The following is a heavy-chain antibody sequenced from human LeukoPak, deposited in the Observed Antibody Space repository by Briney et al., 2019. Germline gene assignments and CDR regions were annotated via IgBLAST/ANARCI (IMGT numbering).Heavy chain of an antibody. CDR1: GFTFSDYY. J-gene: IGHJ4*02. D-gene: IGHD6-19*01. Sequence: PGGSLRLSCAASGFTFSDYYMNWIRQAPGKGLEWVSYISKGGGTIYYADSVKGRFTISRDNAKNSLYLQMNSLRAEDTAVYYCASDVGYSSGRLDYRGLGSLVTVSS. CDR3: ASDVGYSSGRLDY. CDR2: ISKGGGTI. V-gene: IGHV3-11*01.